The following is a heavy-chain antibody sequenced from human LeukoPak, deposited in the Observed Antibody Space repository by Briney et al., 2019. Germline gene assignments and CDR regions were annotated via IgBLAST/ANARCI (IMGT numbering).Heavy chain of an antibody. CDR3: ATVMGEVPAAIMGYFDY. D-gene: IGHD2-2*01. Sequence: PGRSLRLSCAASGFTFSSYSMNWVRQAPGKGLEWVSSISSSSSYIYYADSVKGRITISRDNAKNSLYLQMNSLRAEDTAVYYCATVMGEVPAAIMGYFDYWGQGTLVTVSS. J-gene: IGHJ4*02. CDR2: ISSSSSYI. V-gene: IGHV3-21*01. CDR1: GFTFSSYS.